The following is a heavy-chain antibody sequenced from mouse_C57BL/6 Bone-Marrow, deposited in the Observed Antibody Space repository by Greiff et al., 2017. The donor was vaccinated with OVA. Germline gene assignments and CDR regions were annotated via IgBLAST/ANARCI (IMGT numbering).Heavy chain of an antibody. CDR1: GFSLTSYG. CDR3: AKIWLLPYYYAMDY. Sequence: VKLVESGPGLVQPSQSLSITCTVSGFSLTSYGVHWVRQSPGKGLEWLGVIWRGGSTDYNAAFMSRLSITKDNSKSQVFFKMNSLQADDTAIYYCAKIWLLPYYYAMDYWGQGTSVTVSS. J-gene: IGHJ4*01. D-gene: IGHD2-3*01. CDR2: IWRGGST. V-gene: IGHV2-5*01.